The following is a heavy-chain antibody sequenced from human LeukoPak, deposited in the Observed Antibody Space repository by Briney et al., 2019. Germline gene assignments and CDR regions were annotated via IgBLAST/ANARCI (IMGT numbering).Heavy chain of an antibody. V-gene: IGHV1-46*01. CDR2: INPSGGST. D-gene: IGHD6-13*01. J-gene: IGHJ6*02. Sequence: ASVKVSCKASGYGFTSYSMHSGRQAPGQGLEWMGIINPSGGSTSYAQKFQGRVTMTRDTSTSTVYMELSSLRAEDTAAYNCARDGCEAAASSGMDVWGQGTTVTVSS. CDR1: GYGFTSYS. CDR3: ARDGCEAAASSGMDV.